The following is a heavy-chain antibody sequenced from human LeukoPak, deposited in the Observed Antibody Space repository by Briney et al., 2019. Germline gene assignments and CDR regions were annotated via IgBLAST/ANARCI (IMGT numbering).Heavy chain of an antibody. D-gene: IGHD3-3*01. V-gene: IGHV4-59*08. Sequence: SETLSLTCTVSGGSISSYYWSRIRQPPGKGLEWIGYIYYSGSTNCNPSLKSRVTISVDTSKNQFSLKLSSVTAADTAVYYCARAITIFGVVIGPRFDPWGQGTLVTVSS. CDR3: ARAITIFGVVIGPRFDP. CDR1: GGSISSYY. J-gene: IGHJ5*02. CDR2: IYYSGST.